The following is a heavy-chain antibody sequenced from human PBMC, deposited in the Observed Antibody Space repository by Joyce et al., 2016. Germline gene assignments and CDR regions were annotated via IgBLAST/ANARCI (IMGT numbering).Heavy chain of an antibody. J-gene: IGHJ5*02. V-gene: IGHV1-18*01. CDR1: GYTFTNYG. CDR2: ITTYNDNT. CDR3: ARRGGAAQNWFDP. D-gene: IGHD3-16*01. Sequence: QVQLVQSGAEVKKPGASVKVSCKASGYTFTNYGISWVRQAPGQGLEWMGWITTYNDNTNYAQKLQGRVTRTTDTTTSTAYMELRGLRSDDTATYYCARRGGAAQNWFDPWGQGTLVTVSS.